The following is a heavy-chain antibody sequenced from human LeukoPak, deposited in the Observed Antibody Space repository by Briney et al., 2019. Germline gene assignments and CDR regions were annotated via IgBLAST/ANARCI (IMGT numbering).Heavy chain of an antibody. D-gene: IGHD3-3*01. Sequence: PGGSLRLSCAASGFTVSSNYMSWVRQAPGKGLEWVSVIYSGGSTYYADSVKGRFTVSRDNSKNTLYLQMNSLRAEDTAVYYCARERIFGVVVSNWFDPWGQGTLVTVSS. CDR1: GFTVSSNY. V-gene: IGHV3-53*01. J-gene: IGHJ5*02. CDR2: IYSGGST. CDR3: ARERIFGVVVSNWFDP.